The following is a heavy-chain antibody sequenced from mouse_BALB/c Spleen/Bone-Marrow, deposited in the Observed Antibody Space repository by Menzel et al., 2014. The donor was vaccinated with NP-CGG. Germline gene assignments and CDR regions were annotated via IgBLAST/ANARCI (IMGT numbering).Heavy chain of an antibody. J-gene: IGHJ4*01. CDR2: ISSGSSTI. CDR3: ARSGYYGSSPYYAMDY. D-gene: IGHD1-1*01. V-gene: IGHV5-17*02. CDR1: GFTFSSLG. Sequence: DVHLVESGGGLVQPGGSRKLSCAASGFTFSSLGMHWVRQAPEKGLEWVAYISSGSSTIYYADTVKGRFTISRDNPKNTLFLQMTSLRSEDTAMYYCARSGYYGSSPYYAMDYWGQGTSVTVSS.